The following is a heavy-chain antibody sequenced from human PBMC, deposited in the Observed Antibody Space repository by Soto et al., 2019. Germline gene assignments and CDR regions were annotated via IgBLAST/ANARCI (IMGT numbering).Heavy chain of an antibody. CDR1: GFPFSDYY. CDR2: ISSSGSTI. CDR3: ARDTILCSGGSCYSRYGMDV. V-gene: IGHV3-11*01. Sequence: PGGSLRLSCAASGFPFSDYYMTWIRQAPGKGLEWVSYISSSGSTIYYADSVKGRFTISRDNAKNSLYLQLNSLRAEDTALYYCARDTILCSGGSCYSRYGMDVWGKGATVTVSS. D-gene: IGHD2-15*01. J-gene: IGHJ6*04.